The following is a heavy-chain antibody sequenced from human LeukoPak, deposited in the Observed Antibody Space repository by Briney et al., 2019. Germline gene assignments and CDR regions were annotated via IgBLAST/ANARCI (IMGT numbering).Heavy chain of an antibody. D-gene: IGHD2-2*02. CDR1: GDSISSSSYY. J-gene: IGHJ4*02. Sequence: SETLSLPCTVSGDSISSSSYYWGWIRQPPGKGLEWIGSIYYSGSTYYNPSLQSRVTISVDPSKNQFSLKLSSVTAAYTSMYYCARKYCSSTSCDTRAPYYFDYWGQGTLVTVSS. CDR2: IYYSGST. CDR3: ARKYCSSTSCDTRAPYYFDY. V-gene: IGHV4-39*07.